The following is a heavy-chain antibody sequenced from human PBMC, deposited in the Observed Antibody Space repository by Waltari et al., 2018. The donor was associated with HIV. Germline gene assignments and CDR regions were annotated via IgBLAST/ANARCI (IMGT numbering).Heavy chain of an antibody. CDR3: ARLWPPVVAPAAIVPPIWFDS. Sequence: QVRLPMWGTGLLRPSETLSLTCAVYGGSFSGYYWGWIRQPPGQTLEWVGDISYGGRRHHTPSLASRLTISICTSKNQFALNLASVAAADMAIYYCARLWPPVVAPAAIVPPIWFDSWSRGTLVTVSS. V-gene: IGHV4-34*02. CDR1: GGSFSGYY. CDR2: ISYGGRR. J-gene: IGHJ5*01. D-gene: IGHD2-2*02.